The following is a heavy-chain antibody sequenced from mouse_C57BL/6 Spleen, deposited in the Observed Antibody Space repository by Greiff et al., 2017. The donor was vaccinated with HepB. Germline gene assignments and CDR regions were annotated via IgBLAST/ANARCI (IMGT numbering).Heavy chain of an antibody. J-gene: IGHJ2*01. V-gene: IGHV1-69*01. CDR3: ARWGVTTGYYFDY. CDR1: GYTFTSYW. D-gene: IGHD2-2*01. CDR2: IDPSDSYT. Sequence: QVQLQQPGAELVMPGASVKLSCKASGYTFTSYWMHWVKQRPGQGLEWIGEIDPSDSYTNYNQKFKGKSTLTVDKSSSTAYMQLSSLTSEDSAVYDCARWGVTTGYYFDYWGQGTTLTVSS.